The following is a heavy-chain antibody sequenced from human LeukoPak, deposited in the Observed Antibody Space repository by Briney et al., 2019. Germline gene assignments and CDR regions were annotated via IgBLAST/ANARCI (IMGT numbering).Heavy chain of an antibody. CDR3: AKARNSYSSISYHFDY. J-gene: IGHJ4*02. CDR2: ISYDGSDK. CDR1: GFIFGSYD. V-gene: IGHV3-30*18. D-gene: IGHD6-13*01. Sequence: GGSLRLSCAASGFIFGSYDMHWVRQAPGKGLEWVALISYDGSDKYYADSVKGRFTISRDNSKNTLYLQMNSLRAEDTAVYYCAKARNSYSSISYHFDYWGQGTLVTVFS.